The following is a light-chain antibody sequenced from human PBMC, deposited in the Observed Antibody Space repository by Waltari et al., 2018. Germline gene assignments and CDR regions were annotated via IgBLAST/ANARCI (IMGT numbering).Light chain of an antibody. J-gene: IGKJ1*01. Sequence: EVVLTQSPGTLSLSPEETATLSCRASQNIGRYLVWYQQKSGQAPRLLIYGASTRATGIPDRFSGSGSGTDFSLTISRLEAEDFAVYYCQNHERLPATFGQGTKVEIK. CDR1: QNIGRY. CDR2: GAS. V-gene: IGKV3-20*01. CDR3: QNHERLPAT.